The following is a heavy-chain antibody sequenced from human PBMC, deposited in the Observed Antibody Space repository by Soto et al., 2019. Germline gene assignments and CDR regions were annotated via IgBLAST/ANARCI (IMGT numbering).Heavy chain of an antibody. J-gene: IGHJ4*02. CDR1: GFTFSSYA. CDR2: ISGSGGST. Sequence: PGGSLRLSCAASGFTFSSYAMSWVRQAPGKGLEWVSTISGSGGSTYYVDSVKGRFTISRDNSKNTLYMQMNSLRAEDTAVYYCARDGGGDRSGFLPCFDHWGQGTLVTVSS. V-gene: IGHV3-23*01. CDR3: ARDGGGDRSGFLPCFDH. D-gene: IGHD3-22*01.